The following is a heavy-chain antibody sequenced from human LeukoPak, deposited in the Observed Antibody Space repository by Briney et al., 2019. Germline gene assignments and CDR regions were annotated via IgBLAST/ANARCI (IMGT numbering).Heavy chain of an antibody. D-gene: IGHD1-26*01. CDR1: GITFNNYA. CDR2: ISGSGGMT. V-gene: IGHV3-23*01. CDR3: AKGYGWEASYYYYYMDV. Sequence: GGSLRLSCAVSGITFNNYAMNWIRQAPGKGLEWVSDISGSGGMTYYADSVKGRFTISRDNSKNTLYLRMNSLRAEDTAVYYCAKGYGWEASYYYYYMDVWGKGTTVTISS. J-gene: IGHJ6*03.